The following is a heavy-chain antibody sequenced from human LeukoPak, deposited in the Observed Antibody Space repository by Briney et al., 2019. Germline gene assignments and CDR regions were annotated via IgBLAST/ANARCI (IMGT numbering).Heavy chain of an antibody. J-gene: IGHJ4*02. V-gene: IGHV3-48*01. CDR3: ARDSDWVFDY. CDR1: GFTFSSHS. CDR2: ISSSSNTI. D-gene: IGHD3/OR15-3a*01. Sequence: PGGSLRLSCAASGFTFSSHSMNWVRQAPGKGLEWASYISSSSNTIYYADSVKGRFAISRDNAKNSLYLQMNSLRAEDTAVYYCARDSDWVFDYWGQGTLVTVSS.